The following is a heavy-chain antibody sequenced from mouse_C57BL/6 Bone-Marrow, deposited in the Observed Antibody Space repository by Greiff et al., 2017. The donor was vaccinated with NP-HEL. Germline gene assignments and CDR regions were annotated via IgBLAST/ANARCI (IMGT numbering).Heavy chain of an antibody. V-gene: IGHV14-1*01. Sequence: VQLQQSGAELVRPGASVKLSCTASGFNIKDYYMHWVKQRPEQGLEWIGRIDPEDGDTEYAPKFQGKATMTADTSSNTAYLQLGSLTSEDTAVYYCTTMKGYDEWFAYWGQGTLVTVSA. J-gene: IGHJ3*01. CDR2: IDPEDGDT. D-gene: IGHD2-2*01. CDR1: GFNIKDYY. CDR3: TTMKGYDEWFAY.